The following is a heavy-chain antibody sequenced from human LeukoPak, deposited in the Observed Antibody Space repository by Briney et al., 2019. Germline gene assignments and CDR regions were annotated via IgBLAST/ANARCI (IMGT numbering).Heavy chain of an antibody. Sequence: PGGSLRLSCAASGFTCSSYSMNWVRQAPGKGLEWVSSISSSSSYMYYADSVKGRFTISRDNAKNSLYLQMNSLRAEDTAVYYCARDLAVADTFDYWGQGTLVTVSS. D-gene: IGHD6-19*01. CDR1: GFTCSSYS. J-gene: IGHJ4*02. CDR2: ISSSSSYM. CDR3: ARDLAVADTFDY. V-gene: IGHV3-21*01.